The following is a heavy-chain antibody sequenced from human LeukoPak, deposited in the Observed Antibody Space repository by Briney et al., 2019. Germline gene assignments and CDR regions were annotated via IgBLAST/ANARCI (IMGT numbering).Heavy chain of an antibody. V-gene: IGHV1-2*02. D-gene: IGHD3-22*01. CDR3: ARVQRTGVVVVITGNWFDP. J-gene: IGHJ5*02. CDR1: GYTFTDYY. CDR2: INPNSGGT. Sequence: ASVKVSCKASGYTFTDYYMHWVRQAPGQGLEWMGWINPNSGGTNYAQKFQGRVTMTRDTSISTAYMELSRLRSDDTAVYYCARVQRTGVVVVITGNWFDPWGQGTLVTVSS.